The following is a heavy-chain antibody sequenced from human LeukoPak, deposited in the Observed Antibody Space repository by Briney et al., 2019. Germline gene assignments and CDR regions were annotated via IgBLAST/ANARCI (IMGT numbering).Heavy chain of an antibody. Sequence: GGSLRLSCAASGFIVSSNYMSWVRQAPGKGLEWVSVISSGGNTYYADSVKGRVTISRDNSKNTVFLLMNSLRAEDTAVYYCAREVRGYYFDYWGQGTLVTVSS. CDR1: GFIVSSNY. V-gene: IGHV3-53*01. J-gene: IGHJ4*02. D-gene: IGHD3-22*01. CDR2: ISSGGNT. CDR3: AREVRGYYFDY.